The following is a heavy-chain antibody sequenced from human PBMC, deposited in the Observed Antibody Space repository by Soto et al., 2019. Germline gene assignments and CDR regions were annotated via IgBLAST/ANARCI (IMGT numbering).Heavy chain of an antibody. CDR2: ISGSGSNP. CDR1: GFTFSSYA. CDR3: AKTASMTIRDGFDH. Sequence: EVQVLESGGGLVQPGGSLRLSCAASGFTFSSYAMSWVRQAPGQGLEWVSAISGSGSNPYYADSVKGRFTISRDNSKNTLYLQMTSLRAADPALYYCAKTASMTIRDGFDHWGQGTLVTVSS. D-gene: IGHD4-17*01. J-gene: IGHJ4*02. V-gene: IGHV3-23*01.